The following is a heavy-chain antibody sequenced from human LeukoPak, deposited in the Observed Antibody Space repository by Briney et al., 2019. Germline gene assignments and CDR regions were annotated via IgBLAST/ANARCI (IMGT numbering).Heavy chain of an antibody. Sequence: PGMSLRLSCAASGFTFNKYGINWVRQSPGKGLEWVAIIWYDGGNKYFAESVMGRFTISKDNSKNTVDLQMNSLRIEDTGVYYCARAGIDNALDPWGQGTQVTVSS. V-gene: IGHV3-33*01. CDR2: IWYDGGNK. J-gene: IGHJ5*02. D-gene: IGHD2-2*01. CDR3: ARAGIDNALDP. CDR1: GFTFNKYG.